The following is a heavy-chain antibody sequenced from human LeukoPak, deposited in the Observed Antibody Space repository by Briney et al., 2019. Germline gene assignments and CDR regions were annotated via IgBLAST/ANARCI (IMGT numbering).Heavy chain of an antibody. D-gene: IGHD3-10*01. J-gene: IGHJ4*02. V-gene: IGHV3-30*02. CDR1: GFTFNKFA. CDR2: IRYDGRIK. Sequence: GGSLRLSCAASGFTFNKFAMHWVRQAPGKGLEGVAFIRYDGRIKYYADSVKGGFTISRDNSKNPLYLQMNSLRVEDTAVYYCATDLGAGGYFDYWGQGTLVTVSS. CDR3: ATDLGAGGYFDY.